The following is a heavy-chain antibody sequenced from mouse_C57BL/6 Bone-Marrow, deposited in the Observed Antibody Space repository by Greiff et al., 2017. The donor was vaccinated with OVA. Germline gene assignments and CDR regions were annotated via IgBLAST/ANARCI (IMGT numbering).Heavy chain of an antibody. V-gene: IGHV3-6*01. CDR1: GYSITSGYY. CDR3: ARDSGYFDV. Sequence: DVKLVESGPGLVKPSQSLSLTCSVTGYSITSGYYWNWIRQFPGNKLEWMGYISYDGSNNYNPSLKNRISITRDTSKNQFFLKLNSVTTEDTATYYCARDSGYFDVWGTGTTVTVSS. J-gene: IGHJ1*03. D-gene: IGHD3-1*01. CDR2: ISYDGSN.